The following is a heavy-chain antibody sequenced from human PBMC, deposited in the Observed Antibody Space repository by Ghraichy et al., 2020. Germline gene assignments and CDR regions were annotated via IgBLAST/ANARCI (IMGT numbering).Heavy chain of an antibody. CDR2: INHSGST. D-gene: IGHD6-6*01. CDR1: GGSFSGNY. J-gene: IGHJ5*02. CDR3: ARGSSYSSSSGWFDP. Sequence: SETLSLTCAVYGGSFSGNYWSWIRLPPGKGLEWIGEINHSGSTNYNPSLKSRVTISVDTSKNQFSLKLSSVTAADTAVYYCARGSSYSSSSGWFDPWGQGTLVTVSS. V-gene: IGHV4-34*01.